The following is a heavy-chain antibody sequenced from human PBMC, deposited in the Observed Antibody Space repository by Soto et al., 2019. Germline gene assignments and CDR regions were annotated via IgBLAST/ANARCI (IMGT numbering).Heavy chain of an antibody. J-gene: IGHJ4*02. CDR1: GFTFSSYS. CDR2: ISSSSSYI. Sequence: GGSLRFSCAASGFTFSSYSMNWVRQAPGKGLEWVSSISSSSSYIYYADSVKGRFTISRDNAKNSLYLQMNSLRAEDTAVYYCARDVDFWSGYYDPPLGFDYWGQGTLVTVSS. CDR3: ARDVDFWSGYYDPPLGFDY. V-gene: IGHV3-21*01. D-gene: IGHD3-3*01.